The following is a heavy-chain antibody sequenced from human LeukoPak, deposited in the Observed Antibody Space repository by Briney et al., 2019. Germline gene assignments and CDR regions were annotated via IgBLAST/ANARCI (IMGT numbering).Heavy chain of an antibody. CDR2: IYPGDSDT. CDR1: GYSFTSYW. J-gene: IGHJ6*02. CDR3: ARAVGLSSSWTYYGMDV. V-gene: IGHV5-51*01. Sequence: GESLKISSKGSGYSFTSYWIGWVRQMRGKGLEWVGIIYPGDSDTRYSPSFQGQVTISADKSISTAYLQWSSLKASDTAMYYCARAVGLSSSWTYYGMDVWGQGTTVTVSS. D-gene: IGHD6-13*01.